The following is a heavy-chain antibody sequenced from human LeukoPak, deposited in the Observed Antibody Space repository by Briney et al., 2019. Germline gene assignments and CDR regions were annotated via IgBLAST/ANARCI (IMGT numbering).Heavy chain of an antibody. CDR3: ARENQYCSGGSCYYHWLDP. CDR2: INTGNGYT. Sequence: GASVKDSFKASGYSFTSNALHWVRQAPGQRLEGMGWINTGNGYTKYSQNFQDRVTITRDTSASTAYMEQNSLRAEDTAVYYCARENQYCSGGSCYYHWLDPWGQGTLVTVSS. CDR1: GYSFTSNA. D-gene: IGHD2-15*01. V-gene: IGHV1-3*04. J-gene: IGHJ5*02.